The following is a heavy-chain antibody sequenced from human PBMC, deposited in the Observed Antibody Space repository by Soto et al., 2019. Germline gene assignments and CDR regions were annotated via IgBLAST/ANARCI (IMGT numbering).Heavy chain of an antibody. CDR1: GGSLSDNY. CDR3: ARGGGVRRGHTVWFDP. V-gene: IGHV4-34*01. CDR2: INHRGTI. J-gene: IGHJ5*02. Sequence: SETLSFTCRVGGGSLSDNYWNWIRQSQWKGLEWIEEINHRGTINYNPSLRSRVTLSVNTPKNEFYLRLTSVTAADTAVYYCARGGGVRRGHTVWFDPWGQGTLVTVSS. D-gene: IGHD3-16*01.